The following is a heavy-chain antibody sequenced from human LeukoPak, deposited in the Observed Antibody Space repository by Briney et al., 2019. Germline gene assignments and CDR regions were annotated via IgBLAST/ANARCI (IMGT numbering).Heavy chain of an antibody. CDR3: ARVRLVGATMDFDY. Sequence: ASVKVSCKASGGTFTSYDINWVRQATGQGLEWMGWMNPNSGNTGYAQKFQGRVTITRNTSISTAYMELSSLRSEDTAVYYCARVRLVGATMDFDYWGQGTLVTVSS. V-gene: IGHV1-8*03. J-gene: IGHJ4*02. CDR1: GGTFTSYD. CDR2: MNPNSGNT. D-gene: IGHD1-26*01.